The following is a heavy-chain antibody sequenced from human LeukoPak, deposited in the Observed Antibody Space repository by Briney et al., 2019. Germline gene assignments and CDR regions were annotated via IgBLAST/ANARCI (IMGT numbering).Heavy chain of an antibody. CDR3: ARGSTYYDSSGQVPFDY. V-gene: IGHV3-7*01. D-gene: IGHD3-22*01. CDR2: IKQDGSEK. J-gene: IGHJ4*02. Sequence: GGSLRLSCAASGFTFSSYWMNWVRQAPGKGLEWVANIKQDGSEKYYVDSVKGRFTISRDNGKNTLFLQMNSLRAEDTAVYYCARGSTYYDSSGQVPFDYWGQGTLVTVSS. CDR1: GFTFSSYW.